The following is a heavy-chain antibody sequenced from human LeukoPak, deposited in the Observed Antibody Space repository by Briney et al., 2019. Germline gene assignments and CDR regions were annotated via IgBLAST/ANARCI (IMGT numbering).Heavy chain of an antibody. Sequence: GGSLRLSCAASGFTFSSYGMHRVRQAPGKGLEWVAVISYDGSNKYYADSVKGRFTISRDNSKNTLYLQMNSLRAEDTAVYYCATATVTAQSTFDYWGQGTLVTVSS. V-gene: IGHV3-30*03. J-gene: IGHJ4*02. D-gene: IGHD4-17*01. CDR1: GFTFSSYG. CDR2: ISYDGSNK. CDR3: ATATVTAQSTFDY.